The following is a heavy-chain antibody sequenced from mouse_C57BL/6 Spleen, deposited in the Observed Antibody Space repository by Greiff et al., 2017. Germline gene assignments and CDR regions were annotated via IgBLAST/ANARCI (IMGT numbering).Heavy chain of an antibody. D-gene: IGHD1-1*01. Sequence: EVQLQQSGPELVKPGASVKISCKASGYSFTGYYMNWVKQSPEKSLEWIGEINPSTGGTTYNQKFKAKATLTVDKSSSTAYMQLKSLTSEDSAVYYCARDSRPFAYWGQGTLVTVSA. J-gene: IGHJ3*01. V-gene: IGHV1-42*01. CDR3: ARDSRPFAY. CDR2: INPSTGGT. CDR1: GYSFTGYY.